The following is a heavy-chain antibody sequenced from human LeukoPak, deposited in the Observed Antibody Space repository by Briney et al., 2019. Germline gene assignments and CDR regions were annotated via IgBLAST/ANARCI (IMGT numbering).Heavy chain of an antibody. V-gene: IGHV3-9*01. CDR1: GFTFDDYA. Sequence: PGRSLRLSCAASGFTFDDYAMHWVRQAPGKGLEWVSGISWNSGSIGYADSVKGRFTISRDNAKNSLYLQMNSLRAEDTAVYYCASHVDTAMVYFDYWGQGTLVTVSS. D-gene: IGHD5-18*01. CDR2: ISWNSGSI. CDR3: ASHVDTAMVYFDY. J-gene: IGHJ4*02.